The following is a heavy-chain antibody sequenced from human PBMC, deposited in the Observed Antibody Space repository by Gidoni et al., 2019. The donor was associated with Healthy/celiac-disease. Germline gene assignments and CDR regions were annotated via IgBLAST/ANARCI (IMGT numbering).Heavy chain of an antibody. CDR2: FYYSGST. V-gene: IGHV4-61*01. CDR3: ARDLVGYSVGGYFDL. J-gene: IGHJ2*01. Sequence: QVQLQESGPGLVKPSETLSLTCTVSGGSVSSGSYYWSWIRQPPGKGLEWIGYFYYSGSTNYNPSLKSRVTISVDTSKNQFSLKLSSVTAADTAVYYCARDLVGYSVGGYFDLWGRGTLVTVSS. CDR1: GGSVSSGSYY. D-gene: IGHD6-13*01.